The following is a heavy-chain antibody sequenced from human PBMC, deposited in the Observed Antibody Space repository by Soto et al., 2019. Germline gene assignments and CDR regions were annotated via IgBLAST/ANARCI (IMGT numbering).Heavy chain of an antibody. V-gene: IGHV3-23*01. D-gene: IGHD2-21*02. CDR2: ISPNGQGI. CDR1: GFTVTSNG. CDR3: VRGGGGDLFDP. Sequence: GGSLRLSCGVSGFTVTSNGVSWVRQAPGKGLEWVSAISPNGQGIWYADSVKGRFTISRDISRNTVFLQLDSLTVDDTAIYYCVRGGGGDLFDPWGQGSMVTVSS. J-gene: IGHJ5*02.